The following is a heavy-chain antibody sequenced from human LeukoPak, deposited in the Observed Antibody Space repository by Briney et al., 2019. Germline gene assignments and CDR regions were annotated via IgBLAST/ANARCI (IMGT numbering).Heavy chain of an antibody. CDR3: VTDGGDWGS. Sequence: GGSLRLSCAASGFTFSDYYMSWIRQAPGKGLEWVSYISYSSSYTNYADSVKGRFTISRDNANNSLYLQMNSLRGEDTAVYYCVTDGGDWGSWGQGTLVTVSS. CDR1: GFTFSDYY. CDR2: ISYSSSYT. V-gene: IGHV3-11*03. D-gene: IGHD2-21*02. J-gene: IGHJ5*02.